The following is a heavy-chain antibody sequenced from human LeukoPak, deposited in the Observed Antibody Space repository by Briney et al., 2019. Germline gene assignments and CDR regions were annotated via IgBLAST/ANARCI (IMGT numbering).Heavy chain of an antibody. D-gene: IGHD2-2*01. CDR3: AREYCSSTSCYGVDY. Sequence: ASVTVSFTPSGYTFIIYGISWVRQAPGQGLEWMGWISAYNGNTNHAQKFQGRVTMTTDASTSTAYMELRSLRSDDTAVYYCAREYCSSTSCYGVDYWGQGTLVTVSS. V-gene: IGHV1-18*01. CDR1: GYTFIIYG. CDR2: ISAYNGNT. J-gene: IGHJ4*02.